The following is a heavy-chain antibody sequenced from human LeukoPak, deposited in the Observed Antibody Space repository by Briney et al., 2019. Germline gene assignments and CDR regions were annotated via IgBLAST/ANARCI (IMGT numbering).Heavy chain of an antibody. J-gene: IGHJ4*02. D-gene: IGHD3-3*01. CDR3: ARGPAYYDFWSGYHRNAFDY. Sequence: SETLSLTCAAYGGSFSGYYWSWIRQPPGKGLEWIGEINHSGSTNYNPSLKSRVTISVDTSKNQFSLKLSSVTAADTAVYYCARGPAYYDFWSGYHRNAFDYWGQGTLVTVSS. CDR1: GGSFSGYY. V-gene: IGHV4-34*01. CDR2: INHSGST.